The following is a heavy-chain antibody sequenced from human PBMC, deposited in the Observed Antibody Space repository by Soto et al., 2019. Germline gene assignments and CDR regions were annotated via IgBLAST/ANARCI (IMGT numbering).Heavy chain of an antibody. V-gene: IGHV3-48*01. CDR1: GFTFSSYS. Sequence: EVQLVESGGGLVQPGGSLRLSCAASGFTFSSYSMNWVRQAPGKGLEWLSFISGSGTTIHYADSVKGRFTISRDNAKNSLYLQMNSLRAEDTAVYYCAGDVAVREEYWGQGTLVTVSS. CDR2: ISGSGTTI. J-gene: IGHJ4*02. D-gene: IGHD3-10*01. CDR3: AGDVAVREEY.